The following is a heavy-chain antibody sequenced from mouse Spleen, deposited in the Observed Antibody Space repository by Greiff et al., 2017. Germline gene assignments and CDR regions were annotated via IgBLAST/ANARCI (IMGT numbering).Heavy chain of an antibody. Sequence: DVKLQESGAELVRPGASVKLSCTASGFNIKDDYMHWVKQRPEQGLEWIGWIDPENGDTEYASKFQGKATITADTSSNTAYLQLSSLTSEDSAVYYCARVDDGYYVDYWGQGTTLTVSS. J-gene: IGHJ2*01. V-gene: IGHV14-4*01. D-gene: IGHD2-3*01. CDR1: GFNIKDDY. CDR2: IDPENGDT. CDR3: ARVDDGYYVDY.